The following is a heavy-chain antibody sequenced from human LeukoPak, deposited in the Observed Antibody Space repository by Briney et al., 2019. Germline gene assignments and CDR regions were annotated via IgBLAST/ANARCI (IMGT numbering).Heavy chain of an antibody. J-gene: IGHJ4*02. CDR1: GFIFDDFS. Sequence: PGGSLRLSCAASGFIFDDFSMFWVRQAPGQGLEWVSSITWHGRSTTYADSVRGRFSVSRDNARNSLYLQMNSLRPEDTAFDYCTKDTTRSGPAARIDSWGQGTLVTVSS. CDR2: ITWHGRST. V-gene: IGHV3-9*01. CDR3: TKDTTRSGPAARIDS. D-gene: IGHD6-13*01.